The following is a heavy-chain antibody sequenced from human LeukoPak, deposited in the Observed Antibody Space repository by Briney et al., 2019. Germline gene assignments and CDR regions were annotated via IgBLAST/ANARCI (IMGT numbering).Heavy chain of an antibody. Sequence: QPGGSLRLSCAASGFTFSNYWMHWVRQAPGKGLVWVSRINTDGRSTSYVDSVKGRFTISRDNAKNTLYLQMNSLRAEDTAVYYCARDYGQLWPRPYYYYYMDVWGKGTTVTVSS. J-gene: IGHJ6*03. V-gene: IGHV3-74*01. CDR3: ARDYGQLWPRPYYYYYMDV. D-gene: IGHD5-18*01. CDR1: GFTFSNYW. CDR2: INTDGRST.